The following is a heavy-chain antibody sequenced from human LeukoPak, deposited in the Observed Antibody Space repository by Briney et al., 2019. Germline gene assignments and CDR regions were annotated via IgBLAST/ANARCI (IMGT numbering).Heavy chain of an antibody. CDR3: ARDGSSWTGYFQH. Sequence: ASVKVSCKASGYPFNEYGFSWVRQAPGQGLEWMGWISDYNGKRNYAQKFQGRVTMTTDTSTSTVFMELRSLRSDDTAVYYCARDGSSWTGYFQHWGQGTLVTVSS. CDR1: GYPFNEYG. V-gene: IGHV1-18*01. J-gene: IGHJ1*01. CDR2: ISDYNGKR. D-gene: IGHD6-13*01.